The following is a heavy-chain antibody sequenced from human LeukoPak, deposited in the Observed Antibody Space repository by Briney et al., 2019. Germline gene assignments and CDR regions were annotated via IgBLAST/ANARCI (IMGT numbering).Heavy chain of an antibody. D-gene: IGHD3-9*01. CDR1: GFTVSSNY. CDR2: IYSGGST. CDR3: AREVRRYFDWLLSNDAFDI. J-gene: IGHJ3*02. Sequence: GGSLRLSCAASGFTVSSNYMSWVRQAPGKGLEWVSVIYSGGSTYYADSVKGRFTISRDNSKNTLYLQMNSLRAEDTAVYNCAREVRRYFDWLLSNDAFDIWGQGTMVTVSS. V-gene: IGHV3-66*01.